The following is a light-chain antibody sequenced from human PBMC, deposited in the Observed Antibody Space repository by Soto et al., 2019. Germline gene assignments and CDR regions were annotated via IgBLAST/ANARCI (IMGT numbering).Light chain of an antibody. CDR2: GNS. J-gene: IGLJ1*01. V-gene: IGLV1-40*01. Sequence: QSVLTQPPSVSGAPGQRATISCTGSSSNIGAGYDVHWYQQLPGTAPKLLIYGNSNRPSGVPDRFSGSKSGTSASLAITGLQAEDEADYYCQSYDSSLSAPYVFGTGTQLTVL. CDR1: SSNIGAGYD. CDR3: QSYDSSLSAPYV.